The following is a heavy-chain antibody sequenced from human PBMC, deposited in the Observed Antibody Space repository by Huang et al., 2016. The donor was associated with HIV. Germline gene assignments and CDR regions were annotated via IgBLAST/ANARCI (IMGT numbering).Heavy chain of an antibody. V-gene: IGHV1-69*01. CDR1: GGSFSDQI. CDR3: AMSLRYQYDSRSYWGRYFDY. J-gene: IGHJ4*02. Sequence: QVQLEQSGPAVRKPGSSVKVSCQASGGSFSDQIISWVRQAPGQRFEWMGGIIRLFRAPADAQEFKGRVTMTADESTATIYMELNSLTSEDTAVYYCAMSLRYQYDSRSYWGRYFDYWGQGTLVTVSS. CDR2: IIRLFRAP. D-gene: IGHD3-16*01.